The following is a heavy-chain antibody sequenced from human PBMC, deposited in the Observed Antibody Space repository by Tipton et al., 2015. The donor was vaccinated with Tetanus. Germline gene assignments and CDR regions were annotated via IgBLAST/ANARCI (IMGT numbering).Heavy chain of an antibody. D-gene: IGHD2-21*02. J-gene: IGHJ4*02. CDR1: GGSITKDY. CDR2: ISHSGSP. V-gene: IGHV4-59*01. Sequence: TLSLTCNVSGGSITKDYWSWIRQSPGKTLEWIGYISHSGSPNYNPSLKSRATVSVDTSKNQFSLDLTSVTAADTGVYYCARAGMVTDDRSKFDSWGQGSLVSVSS. CDR3: ARAGMVTDDRSKFDS.